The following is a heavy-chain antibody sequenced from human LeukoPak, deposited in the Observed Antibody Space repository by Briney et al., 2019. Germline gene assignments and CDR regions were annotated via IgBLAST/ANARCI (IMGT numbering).Heavy chain of an antibody. V-gene: IGHV3-21*01. CDR1: GFTFSSYS. Sequence: GGSLRLACAASGFTFSSYSMNGVRQAPGKGLEWVSSIRSSSSYIYYADSVKGRFTISRDNSKNTLYLQMNSLRAEDTAVYYCARDQHSSGYSLYYYYYGMDVWGQGTTVTVSS. CDR2: IRSSSSYI. D-gene: IGHD3-22*01. CDR3: ARDQHSSGYSLYYYYYGMDV. J-gene: IGHJ6*02.